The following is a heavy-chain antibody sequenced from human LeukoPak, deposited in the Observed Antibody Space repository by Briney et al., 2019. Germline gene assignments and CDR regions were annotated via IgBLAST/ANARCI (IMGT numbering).Heavy chain of an antibody. V-gene: IGHV3-74*01. J-gene: IGHJ4*02. CDR1: GFIFSSYW. CDR2: ISTDGSST. D-gene: IGHD3-3*01. CDR3: ARVRSGTWSGHEY. Sequence: GGSLRLSCAASGFIFSSYWMHWFRQGPGKGLVWVARISTDGSSTSYADSVKGRFTISRDNAKNTLYLQMDSLRAEDSAVYYCARVRSGTWSGHEYWGQGTLVTVS.